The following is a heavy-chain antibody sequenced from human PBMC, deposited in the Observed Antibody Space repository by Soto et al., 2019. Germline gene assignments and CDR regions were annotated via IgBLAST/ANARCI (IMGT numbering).Heavy chain of an antibody. D-gene: IGHD3-10*01. CDR1: GGSISSSNW. J-gene: IGHJ6*02. Sequence: QVQLQESGPGLVKPSGTLSLTCAVSGGSISSSNWWSWVRQPPGKGLGWIGEIYHSGSTNYNPSLKSRVTISVDKSKNQFSLKLSSVTAADTAVYYCARDAVEGSGSYYMGDYYYGMDVWGQGTTVTVSS. CDR3: ARDAVEGSGSYYMGDYYYGMDV. V-gene: IGHV4-4*02. CDR2: IYHSGST.